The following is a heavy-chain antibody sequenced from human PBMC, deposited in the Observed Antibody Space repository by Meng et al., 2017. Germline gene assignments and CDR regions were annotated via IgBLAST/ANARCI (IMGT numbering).Heavy chain of an antibody. CDR1: GFTFSDYY. V-gene: IGHV3-11*04. D-gene: IGHD2-15*01. Sequence: SCAASGFTFSDYYMSWIRQAPGKGPEWVSYISSSGSTIYYADSVKGRFTISRDNAKNSLYLQMNSLRAEDTAVYYCAKSPIVVVAATYYFDYWGQGTLVTVSS. J-gene: IGHJ4*02. CDR2: ISSSGSTI. CDR3: AKSPIVVVAATYYFDY.